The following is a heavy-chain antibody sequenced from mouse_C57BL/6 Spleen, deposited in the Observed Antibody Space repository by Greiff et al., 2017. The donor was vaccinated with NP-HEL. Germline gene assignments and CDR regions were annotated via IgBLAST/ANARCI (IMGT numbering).Heavy chain of an antibody. J-gene: IGHJ3*01. Sequence: QVQLQQSGAEPVKPGASVKISCKASGYAFSSYWMNWVKQRPGKGLEWIGQIYPGDGDTNYNGKFKGKATLTADKSSSTAYMQLSSLTSEDSAVYFCARSYSNYGSLAYWGQGTLVTVSA. V-gene: IGHV1-80*01. CDR1: GYAFSSYW. CDR2: IYPGDGDT. D-gene: IGHD2-5*01. CDR3: ARSYSNYGSLAY.